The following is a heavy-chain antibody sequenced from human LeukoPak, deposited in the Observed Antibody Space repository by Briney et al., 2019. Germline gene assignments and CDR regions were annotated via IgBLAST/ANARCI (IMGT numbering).Heavy chain of an antibody. CDR1: GYSFTNYW. V-gene: IGHV5-51*01. CDR3: ASGSSNYGDFDY. Sequence: GESLKISCKGSGYSFTNYWIGWVRPMPGKGLEWVGIIYPADSDTRYSPSFQGQVTISADKSISTAYLQWSSLKASDTAMYYCASGSSNYGDFDYWGQGTLVTVSS. CDR2: IYPADSDT. J-gene: IGHJ4*02. D-gene: IGHD4-11*01.